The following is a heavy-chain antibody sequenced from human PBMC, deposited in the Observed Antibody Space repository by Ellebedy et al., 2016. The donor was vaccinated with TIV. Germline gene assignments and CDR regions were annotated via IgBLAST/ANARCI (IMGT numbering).Heavy chain of an antibody. Sequence: GGSLRLSXAASGFTFSSYWMHWVRQAPGKGLVWVSRINSDGSSTSYADSVKGRFTISRDNAKNTLYLQMNSLRAEDTAVYYCARVHGWPWEYYYGMDVWGQGTTVTVSS. CDR1: GFTFSSYW. V-gene: IGHV3-74*01. CDR3: ARVHGWPWEYYYGMDV. D-gene: IGHD6-19*01. J-gene: IGHJ6*02. CDR2: INSDGSST.